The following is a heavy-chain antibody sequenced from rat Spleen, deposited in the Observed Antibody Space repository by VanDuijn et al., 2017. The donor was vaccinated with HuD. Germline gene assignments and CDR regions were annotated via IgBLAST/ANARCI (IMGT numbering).Heavy chain of an antibody. CDR3: ARQTQLQWPYYFDY. J-gene: IGHJ2*01. Sequence: QVQLKESGPGLVQPSQTLSLTCTVSGFSLNSFHVHWFPQPTGKGLEWMGTIWAAGSTNYNSAVQSRLSIRRDTCKSQVFLKMNSRQPEDTGAYYCARQTQLQWPYYFDYWGQGVMVTVSS. CDR1: GFSLNSFH. D-gene: IGHD1-1*01. CDR2: IWAAGST. V-gene: IGHV2-30*01.